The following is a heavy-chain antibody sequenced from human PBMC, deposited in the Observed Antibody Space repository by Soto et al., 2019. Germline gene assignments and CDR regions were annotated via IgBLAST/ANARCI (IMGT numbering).Heavy chain of an antibody. Sequence: PSETLSLTCTVSGAPITINYWSWIRQAPGKGLEWIGYIYYSGSTTYNPSLKSRVTMSADTSKDQFSLKLNSVTAADTAIYYCVRDTSYSDYGDLIFDYWGQGTLVTVSS. D-gene: IGHD4-17*01. CDR2: IYYSGST. V-gene: IGHV4-59*01. CDR1: GAPITINY. J-gene: IGHJ4*02. CDR3: VRDTSYSDYGDLIFDY.